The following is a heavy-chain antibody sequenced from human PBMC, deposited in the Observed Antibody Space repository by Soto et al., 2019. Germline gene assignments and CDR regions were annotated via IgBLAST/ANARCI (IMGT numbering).Heavy chain of an antibody. CDR3: ARNWQWLGINWFDP. J-gene: IGHJ5*02. CDR2: INAGNGNT. D-gene: IGHD6-19*01. Sequence: ASVKVSCKASGYTFTIYAMHCVLQSPGQRLDWMGWINAGNGNTKYSQKFQGRVTITRDTSASTAYMELSSLRSEDTAVYYCARNWQWLGINWFDPWGQGTLVTVSS. CDR1: GYTFTIYA. V-gene: IGHV1-3*01.